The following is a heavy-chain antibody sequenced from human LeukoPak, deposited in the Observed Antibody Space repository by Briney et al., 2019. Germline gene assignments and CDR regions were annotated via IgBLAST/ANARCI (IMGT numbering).Heavy chain of an antibody. J-gene: IGHJ4*02. CDR3: ARVTYYYGSGSYSDY. Sequence: GASVKVSCKASGYTFTGYYMHWVRQAPRQGLEWMGWINPNSGGTNYAQKFQGRVTMTRDTSISTAYMELSRLRSDDTAVYYCARVTYYYGSGSYSDYWGQGTLVTVSS. D-gene: IGHD3-10*01. V-gene: IGHV1-2*02. CDR1: GYTFTGYY. CDR2: INPNSGGT.